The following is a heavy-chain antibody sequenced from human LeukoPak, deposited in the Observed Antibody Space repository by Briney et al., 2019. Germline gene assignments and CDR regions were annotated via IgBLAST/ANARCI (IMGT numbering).Heavy chain of an antibody. Sequence: SQTLSLTCTVSGGSISSGDYYWSWIRQPAGKGLEWIGRIYTSGSTNYNPSLKSRVTISVDTSKNQFSLKLSSVTAADTAVYYCARDVEGGSYSSAFDIWGQGTMVTVSS. D-gene: IGHD1-26*01. CDR1: GGSISSGDYY. J-gene: IGHJ3*02. CDR2: IYTSGST. CDR3: ARDVEGGSYSSAFDI. V-gene: IGHV4-61*02.